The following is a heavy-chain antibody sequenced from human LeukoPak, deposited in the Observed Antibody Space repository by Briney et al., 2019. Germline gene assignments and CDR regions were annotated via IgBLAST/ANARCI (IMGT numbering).Heavy chain of an antibody. Sequence: SVKVSFKASGGTFRNYAISWVRQAPGQGLEWMGGIIPIFGTADYAQKFQGRVTITADESTSTAYMELSSLRAEDTALYYCAKGKDYYDSSGYQDAFDIWGQGTMVTVSS. D-gene: IGHD3-22*01. CDR3: AKGKDYYDSSGYQDAFDI. CDR1: GGTFRNYA. V-gene: IGHV1-69*13. CDR2: IIPIFGTA. J-gene: IGHJ3*02.